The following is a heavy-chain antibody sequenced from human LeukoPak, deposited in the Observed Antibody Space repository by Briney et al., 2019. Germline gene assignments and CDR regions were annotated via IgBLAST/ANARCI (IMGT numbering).Heavy chain of an antibody. D-gene: IGHD6-13*01. Sequence: GGSLRLSCAASGFTFSSYGMHWVRQAPGKGLEWVAVIWYDRSNKYYADSVKGRFTISRDNSKNTLYLQMNSLRAEDTAVYYCARDPAALGAFDIWGQGTMVTVSS. CDR3: ARDPAALGAFDI. V-gene: IGHV3-33*01. J-gene: IGHJ3*02. CDR1: GFTFSSYG. CDR2: IWYDRSNK.